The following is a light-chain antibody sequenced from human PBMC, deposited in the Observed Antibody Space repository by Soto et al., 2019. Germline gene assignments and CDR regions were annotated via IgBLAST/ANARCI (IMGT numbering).Light chain of an antibody. CDR2: KVS. CDR1: QGLVYSDGNTY. CDR3: MQATHWPPYT. Sequence: EVVMTQSPRNLPVTLGQPASISCWSSQGLVYSDGNTYLNWFQQRPGHSPRRLLYKVSFRDSGVPDRFSGSGSGSAFTLTISRVEAEDVGIYYCMQATHWPPYTFGQGTKLEIK. J-gene: IGKJ2*01. V-gene: IGKV2-30*01.